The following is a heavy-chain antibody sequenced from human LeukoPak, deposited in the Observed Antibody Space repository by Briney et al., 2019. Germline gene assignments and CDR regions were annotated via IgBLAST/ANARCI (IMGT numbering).Heavy chain of an antibody. Sequence: GGSLRLSCAASGFTFSSYEMNWVRQAPGKGLEWVSSISSSSSYIYYAVSVKGRFTISRDNAKNSLYLQMNSLRAEDTAVYYRASVPYSRGDWGQGTLVTVSS. CDR1: GFTFSSYE. CDR3: ASVPYSRGD. V-gene: IGHV3-21*01. CDR2: ISSSSSYI. D-gene: IGHD5-18*01. J-gene: IGHJ4*02.